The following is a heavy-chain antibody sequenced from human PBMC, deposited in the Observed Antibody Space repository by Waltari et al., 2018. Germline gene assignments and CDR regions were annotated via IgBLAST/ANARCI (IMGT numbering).Heavy chain of an antibody. D-gene: IGHD3-16*01. CDR2: VGTTGDYM. J-gene: IGHJ4*01. V-gene: IGHV3-21*01. CDR1: GFPFRTYS. Sequence: EVQVVESGGGLVKPGGSLRLSCAASGFPFRTYSMNWVRQAPGKGLEWVASVGTTGDYMYYADSVKGRFTISRDNAKFSVSLQMDSLKVEDTAVYYCVTEVHLLCDNWGHGTLVTVSS. CDR3: VTEVHLLCDN.